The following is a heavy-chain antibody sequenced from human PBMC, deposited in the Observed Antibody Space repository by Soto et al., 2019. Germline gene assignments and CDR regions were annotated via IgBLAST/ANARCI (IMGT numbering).Heavy chain of an antibody. J-gene: IGHJ4*02. CDR1: GYTFSCCD. Sequence: QVQLVQSGAEVKKPGASVKVSCKASGYTFSCCDINWVRQAPGQGLEWLGWVNTNSGNTGSAQRFQGRVTRTRDTYKSTADMELNSLRSDDTAVYYCARVYGDVTHWGQGTLVTVSS. V-gene: IGHV1-8*01. CDR3: ARVYGDVTH. CDR2: VNTNSGNT. D-gene: IGHD4-17*01.